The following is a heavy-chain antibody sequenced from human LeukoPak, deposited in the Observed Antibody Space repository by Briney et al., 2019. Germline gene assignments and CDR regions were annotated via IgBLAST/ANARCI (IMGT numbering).Heavy chain of an antibody. J-gene: IGHJ4*02. CDR1: GYSLTTYW. V-gene: IGHV5-51*01. D-gene: IGHD1-1*01. CDR3: ASPQVGIDY. Sequence: GESLKISCKGSGYSLTTYWIAWVRQMPGKGLELMGIIFPADSDTRYSPSFQGQVTISADKSISTAYLQWSSLKASDTAMYYCASPQVGIDYWGQGTLVTVSS. CDR2: IFPADSDT.